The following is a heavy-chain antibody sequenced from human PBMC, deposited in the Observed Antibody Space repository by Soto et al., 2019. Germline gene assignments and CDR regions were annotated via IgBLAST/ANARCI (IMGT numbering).Heavy chain of an antibody. CDR3: ARYPLAPLTYVDF. Sequence: SETLSLTCTVSGDSISSGAYYWNWIRQRPGKGLEWIGYIYYSGSTYYNPSLKSRVTISVDTSKNQFSLNLSSVTAADTAVYYCARYPLAPLTYVDFWGQGTLVTVSS. J-gene: IGHJ4*02. CDR2: IYYSGST. V-gene: IGHV4-31*03. D-gene: IGHD2-2*01. CDR1: GDSISSGAYY.